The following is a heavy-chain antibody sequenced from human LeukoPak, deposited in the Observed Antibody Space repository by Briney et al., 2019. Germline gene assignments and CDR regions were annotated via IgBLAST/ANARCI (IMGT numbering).Heavy chain of an antibody. Sequence: SETLSLTCTVSGGSISSYYWSWIRQPAGKGLEWIGRIYTSGSTNYNPSLKSRVTMSVDTSKNQFSLELSSVTAADTAVYYCARVYDFWSGHDAFDIWGQGTMVTVSS. CDR3: ARVYDFWSGHDAFDI. J-gene: IGHJ3*02. V-gene: IGHV4-4*07. D-gene: IGHD3-3*01. CDR2: IYTSGST. CDR1: GGSISSYY.